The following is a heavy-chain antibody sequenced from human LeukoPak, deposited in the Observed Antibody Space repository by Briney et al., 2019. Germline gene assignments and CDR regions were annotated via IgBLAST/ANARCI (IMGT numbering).Heavy chain of an antibody. Sequence: QAGGSLRLSCAASEFSIGSNYMTWVRQAPGKGLEWVSLIYSGGSTYYADSVKGRFTISRDNSKNTLYLQMNSLRAEDTAVYYCASYGDYEYYFDYWGQGTLVTVSS. V-gene: IGHV3-53*01. CDR3: ASYGDYEYYFDY. J-gene: IGHJ4*02. CDR2: IYSGGST. D-gene: IGHD4-17*01. CDR1: EFSIGSNY.